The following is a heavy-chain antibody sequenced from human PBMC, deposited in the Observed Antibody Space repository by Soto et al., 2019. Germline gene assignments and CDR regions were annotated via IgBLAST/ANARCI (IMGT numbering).Heavy chain of an antibody. CDR1: GFSYTNSA. CDR3: ASEIYSGGDCCHFDY. Sequence: GATVKVSCKASGFSYTNSAVQWERQARGQRLEWRGWIIVGSGNTNYEQNVQGRVNITRDRGTGTAYRELSRLRSEETDAYYCASEIYSGGDCCHFDYWG. D-gene: IGHD2-21*02. J-gene: IGHJ4*01. CDR2: IIVGSGNT. V-gene: IGHV1-58*01.